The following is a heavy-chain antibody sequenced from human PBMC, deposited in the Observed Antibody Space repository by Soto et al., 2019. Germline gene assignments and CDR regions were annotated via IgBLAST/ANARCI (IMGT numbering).Heavy chain of an antibody. J-gene: IGHJ5*02. D-gene: IGHD2-15*01. CDR2: INPDNGNT. CDR3: ARGIATGPLDP. V-gene: IGHV1-3*01. Sequence: QVQLVQSGAEVKKPGASVKISCKASGYTFTRYTMNWVRQAPGQRLEWMGWINPDNGNTKSSQKFQDRVIITRDTSSSTAYMDLSSLRSEDTAVYYGARGIATGPLDPWGQGTLVSVSS. CDR1: GYTFTRYT.